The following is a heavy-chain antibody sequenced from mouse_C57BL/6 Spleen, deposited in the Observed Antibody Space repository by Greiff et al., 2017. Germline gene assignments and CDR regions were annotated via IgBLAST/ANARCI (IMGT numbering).Heavy chain of an antibody. CDR1: GYTFTSYG. J-gene: IGHJ3*01. Sequence: QVQLKQSGAELARPGASVKLSCKASGYTFTSYGISWVKQRTGQGLEWIGEIYPRSGNTYYNEKFKGKATLTADKSSSTAYMELRSLTSEDSAVYFCARPYDYDSAYWGQGTLVTVSA. CDR2: IYPRSGNT. CDR3: ARPYDYDSAY. D-gene: IGHD2-4*01. V-gene: IGHV1-81*01.